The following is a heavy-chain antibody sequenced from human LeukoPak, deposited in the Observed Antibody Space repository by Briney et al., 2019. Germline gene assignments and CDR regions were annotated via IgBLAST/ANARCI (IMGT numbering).Heavy chain of an antibody. Sequence: ASVKVSCKASGYTFTSYGITWVRQATGQGLEWMGWISAYNGNTKYVQKLQGRVTMTTDTSTSTAYMELRSLRSDDTAVYYCTRGPLAVAGSPLFYWGQGTLVTVSS. CDR3: TRGPLAVAGSPLFY. V-gene: IGHV1-18*01. D-gene: IGHD6-13*01. J-gene: IGHJ4*02. CDR1: GYTFTSYG. CDR2: ISAYNGNT.